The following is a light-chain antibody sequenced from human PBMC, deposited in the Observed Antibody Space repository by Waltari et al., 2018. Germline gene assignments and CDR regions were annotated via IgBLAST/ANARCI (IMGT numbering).Light chain of an antibody. V-gene: IGKV1-39*01. CDR1: QTISTY. CDR2: AAS. CDR3: QQSFYVPIS. Sequence: DIQMTQSPASLSASLGDRVIITCRASQTISTYLNWYQQKMGQAPKLLISAASTLHNGVPPRFSGSGSGTDFTLTIISVQPEDFGDYYCQQSFYVPISFGQGTRLDIK. J-gene: IGKJ5*01.